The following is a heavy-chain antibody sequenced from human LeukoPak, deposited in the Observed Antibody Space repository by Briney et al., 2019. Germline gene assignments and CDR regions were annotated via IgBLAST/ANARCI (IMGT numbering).Heavy chain of an antibody. D-gene: IGHD6-6*01. CDR2: ISGSGGST. CDR3: ARSSIAAPSGYYYYMDV. CDR1: GFTFSGYA. Sequence: GGSLRLSCAASGFTFSGYAMSWVRQAPGKGLEWVSAISGSGGSTYYADSVKGRFTISRDNSKNTLYLQMNSLRAEDTAVYYCARSSIAAPSGYYYYMDVWGKGTTVTVSS. V-gene: IGHV3-23*01. J-gene: IGHJ6*03.